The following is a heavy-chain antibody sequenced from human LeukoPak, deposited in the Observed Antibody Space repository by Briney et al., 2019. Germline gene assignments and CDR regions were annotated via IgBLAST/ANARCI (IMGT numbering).Heavy chain of an antibody. CDR3: ARPLEGGWFDP. V-gene: IGHV4-39*01. D-gene: IGHD1-1*01. CDR2: IYYSGST. CDR1: GGSISSSSYY. Sequence: SETLSLTCTVSGGSISSSSYYWGWIRQPPGKGLEWIGSIYYSGSTYYNPSLKSRVTISVDTSKNQFSLKLSSVTAADTAVYYCARPLEGGWFDPWGPGTLVTVSS. J-gene: IGHJ5*02.